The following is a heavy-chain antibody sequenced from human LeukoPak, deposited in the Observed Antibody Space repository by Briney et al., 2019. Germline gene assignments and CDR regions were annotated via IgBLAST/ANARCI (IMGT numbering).Heavy chain of an antibody. CDR2: ISSSSSYI. V-gene: IGHV3-21*01. Sequence: GGSLRLSCAASGFTFSSYSMNWVRQAPGKGLEWVSSISSSSSYIYYADSVKGRFTISRDNAKNSLYLQMNSLRAEDTAVYYCARDPYYYDSSGYHHFDYWGQGTLSPSPQ. CDR1: GFTFSSYS. CDR3: ARDPYYYDSSGYHHFDY. D-gene: IGHD3-22*01. J-gene: IGHJ4*02.